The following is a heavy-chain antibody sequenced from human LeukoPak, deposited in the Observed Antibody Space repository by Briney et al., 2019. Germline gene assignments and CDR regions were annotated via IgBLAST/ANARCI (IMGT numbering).Heavy chain of an antibody. V-gene: IGHV4-39*07. CDR2: IYYSGST. D-gene: IGHD6-19*01. CDR3: ARVKGSGWQRDWFDP. Sequence: SETLSLTCTVSGGSISSYYWSWIRQPPGKGLEWIGSIYYSGSTYYNPSLKSRVTISVDTSKNQFSLKLSSVTAADTAVYYCARVKGSGWQRDWFDPWGQGTLVTVSS. CDR1: GGSISSYY. J-gene: IGHJ5*02.